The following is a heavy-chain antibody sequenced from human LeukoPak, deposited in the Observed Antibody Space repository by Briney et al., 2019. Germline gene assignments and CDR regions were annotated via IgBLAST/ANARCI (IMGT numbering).Heavy chain of an antibody. CDR1: GYTFTGSF. J-gene: IGHJ4*02. Sequence: ASVKVSCKASGYTFTGSFMHWVRQAPGQGLEWMGWINCNTGGTKFAQKFQGRVTMTRDTSISTAYMELSSLRSEDTAVYYCARADPVGYWGQGTQVTVSS. CDR2: INCNTGGT. V-gene: IGHV1-2*02. CDR3: ARADPVGY.